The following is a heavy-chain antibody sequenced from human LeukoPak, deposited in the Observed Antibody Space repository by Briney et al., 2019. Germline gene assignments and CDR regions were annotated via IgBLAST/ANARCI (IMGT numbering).Heavy chain of an antibody. J-gene: IGHJ6*02. CDR3: AYISSTTSYGMDV. CDR1: GFTVSSNY. Sequence: GGSLRLSCVASGFTVSSNYMTWVRQAPGKGLEWVSIIYSSGSTDYADSVKGRFTISRDNSKNTLYLQMNSLTTEDTAVYYCAYISSTTSYGMDVWGQGTTVTVSS. D-gene: IGHD2-2*01. CDR2: IYSSGST. V-gene: IGHV3-66*03.